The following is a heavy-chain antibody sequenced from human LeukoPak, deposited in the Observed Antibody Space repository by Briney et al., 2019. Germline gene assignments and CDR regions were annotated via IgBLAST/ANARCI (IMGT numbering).Heavy chain of an antibody. Sequence: ASMKVSCEASGGTFSSYTISWVRQAPGQGLEWMGRIIPILGIANYAQKFQGRVTITADKSTSTAYMELSSLRSEDTAVYYCARDSAAGRVYFDYWGQGTLVTVSS. CDR2: IIPILGIA. CDR1: GGTFSSYT. V-gene: IGHV1-69*04. CDR3: ARDSAAGRVYFDY. D-gene: IGHD6-13*01. J-gene: IGHJ4*02.